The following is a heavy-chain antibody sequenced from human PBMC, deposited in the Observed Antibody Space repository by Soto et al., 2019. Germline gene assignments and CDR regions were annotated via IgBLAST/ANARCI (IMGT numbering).Heavy chain of an antibody. CDR3: ARGRKGAYYDFWSGYYTPYYYYGMDV. CDR1: GYTFTGYY. V-gene: IGHV1-2*04. CDR2: INPNSGGT. Sequence: GASVKVSCKASGYTFTGYYMHWVRQAPGQGLEWMGWINPNSGGTNYAQKFQGWVTMTRDTSISTAYMELSRLRSDDTAVYYCARGRKGAYYDFWSGYYTPYYYYGMDVWGQGTTVTVS. D-gene: IGHD3-3*01. J-gene: IGHJ6*02.